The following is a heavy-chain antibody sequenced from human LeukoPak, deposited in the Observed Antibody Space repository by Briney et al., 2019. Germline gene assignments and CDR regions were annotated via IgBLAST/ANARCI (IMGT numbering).Heavy chain of an antibody. CDR3: ARDSLGTGLDY. CDR2: IIPIFGTA. D-gene: IGHD3-16*01. J-gene: IGHJ4*02. Sequence: GASVKVSCKASGGTFSSYAISWVRQAPGQGLEWMGGIIPIFGTANYAQKFQGRVTITADESTSTAYMELRSLRSDDTAVYYCARDSLGTGLDYWGQGTLVTVSS. V-gene: IGHV1-69*13. CDR1: GGTFSSYA.